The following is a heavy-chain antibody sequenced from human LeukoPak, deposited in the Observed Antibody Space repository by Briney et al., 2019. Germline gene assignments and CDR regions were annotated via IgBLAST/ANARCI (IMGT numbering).Heavy chain of an antibody. CDR1: GYTFSSYG. CDR3: ARIYCGGGNCYGPPDY. Sequence: ASVKVSCKASGYTFSSYGISWVRQAPGQGPEWMGWISAFNGNTNYVQKFQGRVTMTTDTSTSTAYMELRSLRSDDTAVYYCARIYCGGGNCYGPPDYWGQGALVTVSS. V-gene: IGHV1-18*01. D-gene: IGHD2-15*01. J-gene: IGHJ4*02. CDR2: ISAFNGNT.